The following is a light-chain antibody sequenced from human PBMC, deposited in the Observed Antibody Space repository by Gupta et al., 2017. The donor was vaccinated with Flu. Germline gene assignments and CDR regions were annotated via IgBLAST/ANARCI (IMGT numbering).Light chain of an antibody. CDR3: RSYYNRLSGWV. CDR2: MHT. Sequence: QSALTPSPSVSGAPGQKVTTSCTGSSSNIGAGYDVHWSQQPPGPPPKALISMHTNRPSGVPERFSGSRSVTSASLSITGLLADDEADYYCRSYYNRLSGWVFGGGTKLTVL. CDR1: SSNIGAGYD. V-gene: IGLV1-40*01. J-gene: IGLJ2*01.